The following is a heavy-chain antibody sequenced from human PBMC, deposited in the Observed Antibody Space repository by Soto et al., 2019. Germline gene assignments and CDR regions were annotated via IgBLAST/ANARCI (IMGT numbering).Heavy chain of an antibody. CDR3: SRDRLVPYGYGMDA. CDR1: GFTFRSYG. J-gene: IGHJ6*02. D-gene: IGHD2-2*01. Sequence: QMQLVESGGGVVQPGRSLRLSCEASGFTFRSYGIHWVRQAPGKGLEWVALIWFDGSKKYYVDSVKGRFAVSRDNSKNTLYLQMNILRVADTAVYYCSRDRLVPYGYGMDAWGQGTTVTVSS. V-gene: IGHV3-33*01. CDR2: IWFDGSKK.